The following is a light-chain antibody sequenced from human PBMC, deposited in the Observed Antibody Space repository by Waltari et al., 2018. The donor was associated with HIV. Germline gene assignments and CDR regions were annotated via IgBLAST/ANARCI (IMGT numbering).Light chain of an antibody. CDR2: GTT. V-gene: IGLV1-40*01. J-gene: IGLJ2*01. Sequence: QAMLTQPPSVSGAPGQRVTISCTGSSSTIGAAYDVHWYQQIPGTAPKLLIPGTTNRPSGVPDRFSASKSGTSASLPITGLQAEDEADYVCQSYDSSLIALVVCGGGTRLTVL. CDR3: QSYDSSLIALVV. CDR1: SSTIGAAYD.